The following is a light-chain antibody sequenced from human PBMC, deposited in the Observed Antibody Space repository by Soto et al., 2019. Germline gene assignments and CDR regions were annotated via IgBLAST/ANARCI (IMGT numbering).Light chain of an antibody. V-gene: IGKV3-15*01. J-gene: IGKJ1*01. CDR3: QHYNNWPRT. Sequence: EIVMTQSPATLSVSPGERATLSCRASQSVSSNLAWYQQKPGQAPRLLIYGASTRPTGIPARFSGSGSGTEFTLTISSLQSVDFAVYYCQHYNNWPRTFGQGTKVEIK. CDR2: GAS. CDR1: QSVSSN.